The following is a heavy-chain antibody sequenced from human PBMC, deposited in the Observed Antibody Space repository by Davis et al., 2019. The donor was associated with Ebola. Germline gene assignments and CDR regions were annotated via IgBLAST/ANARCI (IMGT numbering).Heavy chain of an antibody. D-gene: IGHD3-22*01. CDR2: IYPGDSDT. J-gene: IGHJ2*01. CDR3: ARPKYYDTNARYYGAWYFDL. V-gene: IGHV5-51*01. Sequence: GESLKISCKGSGYSFTSYWIGWVRQMPGKGLEWMGIIYPGDSDTRYSPSFQGQVTISADKSISTAYLHWSSLKASDTALYYCARPKYYDTNARYYGAWYFDLWGRGTLVTVSS. CDR1: GYSFTSYW.